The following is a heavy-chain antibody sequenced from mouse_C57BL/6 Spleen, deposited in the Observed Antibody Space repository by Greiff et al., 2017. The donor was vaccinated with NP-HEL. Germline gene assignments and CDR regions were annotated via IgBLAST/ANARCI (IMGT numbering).Heavy chain of an antibody. J-gene: IGHJ4*01. CDR2: IYPGDGDT. V-gene: IGHV1-82*01. Sequence: QVQLQQSGPELVKPGASVKISCKASGYAFSSSWMNWVKQRPGKGLEWIGRIYPGDGDTNYNGKFKGKATLTADKSSSTAYMQLSSLTSEDSAVYFCARSEDYGYDHYAMDYWGQGTSVTVSS. D-gene: IGHD2-2*01. CDR1: GYAFSSSW. CDR3: ARSEDYGYDHYAMDY.